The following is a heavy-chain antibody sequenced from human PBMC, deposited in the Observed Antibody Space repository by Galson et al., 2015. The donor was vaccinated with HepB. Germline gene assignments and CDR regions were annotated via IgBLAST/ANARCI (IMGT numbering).Heavy chain of an antibody. J-gene: IGHJ4*02. V-gene: IGHV3-30*04. D-gene: IGHD3-10*01. CDR2: ISYDGSNK. CDR3: ARDEAVTMVRGALY. CDR1: GFTFSSYA. Sequence: SLRLSCAASGFTFSSYAMHWVRQAPGKGLEWVAVISYDGSNKYYADSVKGRFTISRDNSKNTLYLQMNSLRAEDTAVYYCARDEAVTMVRGALYWGQGTLVTVSS.